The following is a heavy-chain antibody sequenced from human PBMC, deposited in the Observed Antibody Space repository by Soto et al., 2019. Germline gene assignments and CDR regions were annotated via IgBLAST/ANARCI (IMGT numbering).Heavy chain of an antibody. Sequence: QLPLQESGPGLVKPSETLSLICNVSGCSVSRGGYCWAWIRQPPGTGLEWIASIHYSGISYYNPSMKSKPLMSLDTAKSQFSLNPTSVTAADTAVYYCARGNWIFHSWGEGTLVTVSS. CDR2: IHYSGIS. CDR3: ARGNWIFHS. CDR1: GCSVSRGGYC. D-gene: IGHD2-2*03. V-gene: IGHV4-39*07. J-gene: IGHJ4*02.